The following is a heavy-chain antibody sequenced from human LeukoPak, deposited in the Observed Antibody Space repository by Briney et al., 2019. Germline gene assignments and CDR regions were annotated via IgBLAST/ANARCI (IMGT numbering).Heavy chain of an antibody. CDR1: GYSVSSGYY. Sequence: PSETLSLTCTVSGYSVSSGYYWGWIRQPPGKGLEWIGSIYHSGSTYYNPSLKSRVTISVDTFKNQFSLKLSSVTAADTAVYYCARDYVWQGYYYGMDVWGQGTTVTDSS. D-gene: IGHD3-16*01. V-gene: IGHV4-38-2*02. CDR3: ARDYVWQGYYYGMDV. CDR2: IYHSGST. J-gene: IGHJ6*02.